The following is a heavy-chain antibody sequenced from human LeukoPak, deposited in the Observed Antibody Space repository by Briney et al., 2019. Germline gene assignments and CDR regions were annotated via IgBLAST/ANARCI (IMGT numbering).Heavy chain of an antibody. D-gene: IGHD1-26*01. CDR3: ARWDSGSYQDAFDI. CDR2: ISNTGDSI. CDR1: GFTFSSYG. J-gene: IGHJ3*02. Sequence: GGSLRLSCAASGFTFSSYGMHWVRQAPGKGLEWVSFISNTGDSIYYADSVKGRFTTSRDNAKSSPSLQMNSLRAEDTAVYYCARWDSGSYQDAFDIWGQGTMVTVSS. V-gene: IGHV3-21*04.